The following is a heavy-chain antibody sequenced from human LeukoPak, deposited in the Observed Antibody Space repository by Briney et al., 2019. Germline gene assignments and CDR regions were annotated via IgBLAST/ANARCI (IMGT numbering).Heavy chain of an antibody. CDR1: GVTLSTYA. CDR2: ISSSGSGDNT. D-gene: IGHD1-26*01. J-gene: IGHJ2*01. CDR3: AKDRTVGASYWYFPL. Sequence: GGSLRLSCAASGVTLSTYAMSWARQAPGKGLEWVSGISSSGSGDNTYYADSVKGRVTISRDSSKNTLFLHMNTLRADDTDIYYCAKDRTVGASYWYFPLWGRVTLVTVSS. V-gene: IGHV3-23*01.